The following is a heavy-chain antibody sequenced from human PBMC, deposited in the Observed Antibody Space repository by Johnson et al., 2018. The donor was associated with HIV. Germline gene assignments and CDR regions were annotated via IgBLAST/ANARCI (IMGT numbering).Heavy chain of an antibody. CDR2: ISYDGSNK. V-gene: IGHV3-30*04. Sequence: QVQLVESGGGLVQPGRSLRLSCAASGFTFSSYAMHWVRQAPGKGLEWVAVISYDGSNKYYADYVKGRFTISRDNSKNTLYLQMNSLRAEDTAVYYCASDWGSRHAFDIWGQGTMVTVSS. D-gene: IGHD7-27*01. CDR3: ASDWGSRHAFDI. J-gene: IGHJ3*02. CDR1: GFTFSSYA.